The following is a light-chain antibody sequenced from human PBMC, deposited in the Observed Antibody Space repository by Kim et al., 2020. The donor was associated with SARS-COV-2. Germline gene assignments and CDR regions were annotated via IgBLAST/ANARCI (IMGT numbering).Light chain of an antibody. CDR2: RNN. Sequence: QTATLTCTGNSNNVGNAGAVWLQQHQGHPPKVLFFRNNNRPSGISERLSTSRSGDTASLTITGLQAEDEADYYCSAWDSSLEAWLFGGGTQLTVL. CDR1: SNNVGNAG. J-gene: IGLJ3*02. V-gene: IGLV10-54*01. CDR3: SAWDSSLEAWL.